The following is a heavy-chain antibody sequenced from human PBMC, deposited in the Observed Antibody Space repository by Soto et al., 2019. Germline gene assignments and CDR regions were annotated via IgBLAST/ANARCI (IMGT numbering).Heavy chain of an antibody. Sequence: QVQPVQSGAEVKKPGSSVKVSCKASGGTFNSNSISWVRQAPGQGLEWMGGIIPIFGTTNYAQYFQGRVTISADESTSTAYMELSSLTSEDTAVYYCARDLARDIIVVPTANSYGIDVWGQGTKVTVSS. CDR1: GGTFNSNS. CDR3: ARDLARDIIVVPTANSYGIDV. D-gene: IGHD2-2*01. J-gene: IGHJ6*02. CDR2: IIPIFGTT. V-gene: IGHV1-69*01.